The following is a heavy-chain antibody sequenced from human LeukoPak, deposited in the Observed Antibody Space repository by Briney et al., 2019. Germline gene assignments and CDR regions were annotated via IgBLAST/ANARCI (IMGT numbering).Heavy chain of an antibody. CDR3: AREGYCTNGVCYGGNWFDP. Sequence: SVKVSCKASGYTFTGYYMHWVRQAPGQAREWMGWINPNSGGTNYAQKFQGRVTMTRDTSISTAYMELSRLRSDDTAVYYCAREGYCTNGVCYGGNWFDPWGQGTLVTVSS. J-gene: IGHJ5*02. V-gene: IGHV1-2*02. CDR2: INPNSGGT. CDR1: GYTFTGYY. D-gene: IGHD2-8*01.